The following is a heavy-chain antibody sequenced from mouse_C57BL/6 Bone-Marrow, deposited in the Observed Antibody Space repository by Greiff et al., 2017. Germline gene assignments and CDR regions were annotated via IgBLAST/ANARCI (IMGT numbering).Heavy chain of an antibody. D-gene: IGHD2-3*01. J-gene: IGHJ2*01. V-gene: IGHV1-82*01. CDR3: AGRWFYFDY. Sequence: VQLQQSGPELVKPGASVKISCKASGYAFSSSWMNWVKQRPGKGLEWIGRIYPGDGDTNYNGKFKGKATLTADKSSSTAYMQLSSLTSEDSAVXFCAGRWFYFDYWGQGTTLTVSS. CDR1: GYAFSSSW. CDR2: IYPGDGDT.